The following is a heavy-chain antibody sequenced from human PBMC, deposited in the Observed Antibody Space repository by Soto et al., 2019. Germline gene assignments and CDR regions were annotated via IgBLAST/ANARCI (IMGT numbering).Heavy chain of an antibody. CDR3: AREDSIIIPAVSDF. CDR1: GFAFNNYG. J-gene: IGHJ4*02. Sequence: VSLRLSCTVSGFAFNNYGINWVRQAPGKGLGWVSSISKSDYTYYSDSVKGRFTISRDNAKNSVSLQMNTLRVEDTAVYYCAREDSIIIPAVSDFWGQGTLVTVSS. CDR2: ISKSDYT. D-gene: IGHD2-2*01. V-gene: IGHV3-21*01.